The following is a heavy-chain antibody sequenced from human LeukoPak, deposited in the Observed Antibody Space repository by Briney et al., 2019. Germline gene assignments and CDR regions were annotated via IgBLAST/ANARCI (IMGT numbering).Heavy chain of an antibody. J-gene: IGHJ4*02. V-gene: IGHV4-34*08. D-gene: IGHD6-19*01. CDR2: INHSGST. CDR1: GFTFSSYW. CDR3: SVAVAGTTFDY. Sequence: PGGSLRLSCAASGFTFSSYWMSWVRQPPGKGLEWIGEINHSGSTNYNPSLKSRVTISVDTSKNQFSLKLSSVTAADTAVYYCSVAVAGTTFDYWGQGTLVTVSS.